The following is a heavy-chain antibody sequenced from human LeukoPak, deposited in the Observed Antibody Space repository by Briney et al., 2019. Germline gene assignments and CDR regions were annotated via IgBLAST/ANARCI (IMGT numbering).Heavy chain of an antibody. CDR2: IKHSGST. CDR3: ARVEKHQVHLLLPYLLFDH. V-gene: IGHV4-34*01. J-gene: IGHJ5*02. CDR1: GGSFSGYY. D-gene: IGHD2-2*01. Sequence: PSETLYLTCAVYGGSFSGYYWNWIRQPPGKGLEWIGEIKHSGSTNYNPSLKSRVTFSVDTSKNQFSLKLTSVTTADTAVYYCARVEKHQVHLLLPYLLFDHWGQGTLVTVSS.